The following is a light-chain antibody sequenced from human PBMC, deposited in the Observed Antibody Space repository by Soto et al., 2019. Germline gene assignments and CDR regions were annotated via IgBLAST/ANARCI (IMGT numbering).Light chain of an antibody. Sequence: EIVLTQSPGTLSLSPGERATLSCRASQSVSSTYLAWYQHKPGQAPRLLIYGASNRATGIPDRFSGSGSGTDFTLTIGRLEPEDFALYYCQQYGSTPLTFGPGTKVDIK. J-gene: IGKJ3*01. CDR2: GAS. CDR3: QQYGSTPLT. CDR1: QSVSSTY. V-gene: IGKV3-20*01.